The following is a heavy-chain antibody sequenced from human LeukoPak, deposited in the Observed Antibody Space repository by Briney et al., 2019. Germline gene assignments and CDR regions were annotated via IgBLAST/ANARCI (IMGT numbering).Heavy chain of an antibody. J-gene: IGHJ6*03. CDR2: IDYSGST. CDR3: AGRAIVVVPAAPYSYYYMAV. Sequence: SETLSLTCTVSGGSISSYDWRWIRQPRGKGREGIGYIDYSGSTNYNPSLKSRVTISVDTSKNQFSMKLSSVTAADTAVYYCAGRAIVVVPAAPYSYYYMAVWDKATTVTVSS. V-gene: IGHV4-59*08. CDR1: GGSISSYD. D-gene: IGHD2-2*01.